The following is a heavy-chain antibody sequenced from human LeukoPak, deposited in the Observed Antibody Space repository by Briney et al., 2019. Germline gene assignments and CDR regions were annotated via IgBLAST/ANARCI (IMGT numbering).Heavy chain of an antibody. Sequence: PSETLSLTCIVSGGSISRTDYYWAWIRQPPGMGLEWIGNIYYSGSVYYSPSLRNRATISIDTSKNQFSLTLSPVTAADTPVYSCAIQVGGSSRVDYWGQGTLVTVSS. CDR1: GGSISRTDYY. D-gene: IGHD2-15*01. CDR2: IYYSGSV. J-gene: IGHJ4*02. V-gene: IGHV4-39*01. CDR3: AIQVGGSSRVDY.